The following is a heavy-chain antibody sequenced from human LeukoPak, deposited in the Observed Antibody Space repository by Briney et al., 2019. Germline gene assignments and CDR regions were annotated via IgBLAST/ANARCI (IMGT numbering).Heavy chain of an antibody. CDR2: MNPNSGNT. CDR3: ASQIAARDFDY. Sequence: ASVKVSCKASGYTFTSCDINWVRQATGQGLEWMGWMNPNSGNTGYVQKFQGRVTMTRNTSISTAYMELSSLRSEDTAVYYCASQIAARDFDYWGQGTLVTVSS. V-gene: IGHV1-8*01. CDR1: GYTFTSCD. J-gene: IGHJ4*02. D-gene: IGHD6-6*01.